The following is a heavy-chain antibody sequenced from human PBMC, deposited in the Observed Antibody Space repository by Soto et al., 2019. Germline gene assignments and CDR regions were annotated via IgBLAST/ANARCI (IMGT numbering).Heavy chain of an antibody. V-gene: IGHV1-2*04. CDR3: ARDRIPYYYDSSGQSYYYGMDV. CDR2: INPNSGGT. J-gene: IGHJ6*02. Sequence: ASVKVSCKASGYTFTGYYMHWVRQAPGQGLEWMGWINPNSGGTNYAQKFRGWVTMTRDTSISTAYMELSRLRSDDTAVYYCARDRIPYYYDSSGQSYYYGMDVWGQGTTVTVSS. D-gene: IGHD3-22*01. CDR1: GYTFTGYY.